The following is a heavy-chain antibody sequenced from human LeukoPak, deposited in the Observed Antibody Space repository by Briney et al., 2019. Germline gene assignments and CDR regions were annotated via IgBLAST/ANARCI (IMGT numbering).Heavy chain of an antibody. Sequence: SGTLSLTCAVSGGSIGSSNWWSWVRQPPGKGLEWIGEIYHSGSTNYNPSLKSRVTISVDKSKNQFSLKLSSVTAADTAVYYCARGRITFGGVIVLDYWGQGTLVTVSS. J-gene: IGHJ4*02. CDR2: IYHSGST. V-gene: IGHV4-4*02. D-gene: IGHD3-16*02. CDR3: ARGRITFGGVIVLDY. CDR1: GGSIGSSNW.